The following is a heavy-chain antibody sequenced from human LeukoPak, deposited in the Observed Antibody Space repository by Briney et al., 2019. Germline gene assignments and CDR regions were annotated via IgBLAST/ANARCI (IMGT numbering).Heavy chain of an antibody. Sequence: SETLSLTCTVSGGSISSYYWGWIRQPPGKGLEWIGSIYQSGSTYYNPSLKSRVTISVDTSKNQFSLKLSSVTAADTAVYYCARENGSGSYYKADWYFDLWGRGTLVTVSS. V-gene: IGHV4-38-2*02. J-gene: IGHJ2*01. D-gene: IGHD3-10*01. CDR2: IYQSGST. CDR3: ARENGSGSYYKADWYFDL. CDR1: GGSISSYY.